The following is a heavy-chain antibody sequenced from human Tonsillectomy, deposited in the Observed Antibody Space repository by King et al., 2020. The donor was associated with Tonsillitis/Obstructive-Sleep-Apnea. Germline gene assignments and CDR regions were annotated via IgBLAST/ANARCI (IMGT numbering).Heavy chain of an antibody. J-gene: IGHJ1*01. CDR3: TTGLWFGELGAEYFQY. V-gene: IGHV3-15*01. CDR1: GFILNNAW. D-gene: IGHD3-10*01. Sequence: VQLVESWGGLVKPGGSLRLSFEASGFILNNAWMSWVRQAPGKGLEWGGRIKGKNDGGAIDYAAPVKGRFTISRDDSKKTPYLQMDSLKTEDTAVYYCTTGLWFGELGAEYFQYWGQGTLVTVSS. CDR2: IKGKNDGGAI.